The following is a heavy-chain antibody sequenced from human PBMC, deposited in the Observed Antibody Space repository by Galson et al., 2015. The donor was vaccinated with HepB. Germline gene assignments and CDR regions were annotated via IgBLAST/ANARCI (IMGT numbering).Heavy chain of an antibody. J-gene: IGHJ3*02. Sequence: SVKVSCKVSGDTLTKLSMHWVRQIPGKGLEWMGTSDTEDYEIDYPQMFQGRVTMTEDTSTDTAYMELISPRSDDTAVYFCASTTGTRLGAFDIWGQGTMVTVSP. CDR2: SDTEDYEI. D-gene: IGHD4-17*01. CDR1: GDTLTKLS. CDR3: ASTTGTRLGAFDI. V-gene: IGHV1-24*01.